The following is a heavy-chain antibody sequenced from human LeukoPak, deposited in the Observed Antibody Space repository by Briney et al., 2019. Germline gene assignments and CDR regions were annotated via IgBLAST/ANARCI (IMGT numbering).Heavy chain of an antibody. V-gene: IGHV3-74*01. D-gene: IGHD3-10*01. J-gene: IGHJ4*02. Sequence: GGSLRLSCAASGFTFSNYWMHWVRQDPGKGLVWGSFINPDGSTTNYADSVKGRFTISRDNAKYALYLQRNSLRVEDTAVYYCAKDLHYGSADYWGQGTLVTVSS. CDR2: INPDGSTT. CDR3: AKDLHYGSADY. CDR1: GFTFSNYW.